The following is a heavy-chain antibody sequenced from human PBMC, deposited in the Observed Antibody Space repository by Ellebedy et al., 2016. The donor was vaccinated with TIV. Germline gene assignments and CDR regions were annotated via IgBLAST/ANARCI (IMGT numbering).Heavy chain of an antibody. CDR1: GFTFSSYA. CDR2: ISNSVGRT. Sequence: GESLKISCAGSGFTFSSYAMNWVRQAPGKGLEWVSGISNSVGRTYYADSVKGRFTISRDNSNNTLWLQMSGLRAEDTARYFCAKDLGIERQWGFDYWGQGTLVTVSS. CDR3: AKDLGIERQWGFDY. J-gene: IGHJ4*02. V-gene: IGHV3-23*01. D-gene: IGHD1-26*01.